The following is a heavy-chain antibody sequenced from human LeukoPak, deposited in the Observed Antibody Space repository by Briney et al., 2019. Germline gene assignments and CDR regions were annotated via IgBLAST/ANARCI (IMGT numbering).Heavy chain of an antibody. D-gene: IGHD6-13*01. CDR2: INHSGST. V-gene: IGHV4-34*01. CDR3: ARRSSSWIDY. Sequence: QSSETLSLTCAVYGGSFSGYYWSWIRQPPGKGLEWIGEINHSGSTNYNPSLKSRVTISVDTSKNQFSLKLSSVTAADTAVYYCARRSSSWIDYWGQGTLVTVSS. J-gene: IGHJ4*02. CDR1: GGSFSGYY.